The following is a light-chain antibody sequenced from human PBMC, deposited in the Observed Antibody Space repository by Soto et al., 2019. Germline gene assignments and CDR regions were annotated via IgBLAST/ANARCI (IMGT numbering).Light chain of an antibody. Sequence: IVLTQSPGTLSLSPGGRATLSVSARQSVSSSYLAWYQQKPGQAPRLLIYDAYNRATGIPPRFSGSGSGTDFTLTISSLEPEDSAVYYCQQRNMWPITFGEGTRLEI. CDR1: QSVSSSY. J-gene: IGKJ5*01. V-gene: IGKV3D-20*02. CDR3: QQRNMWPIT. CDR2: DAY.